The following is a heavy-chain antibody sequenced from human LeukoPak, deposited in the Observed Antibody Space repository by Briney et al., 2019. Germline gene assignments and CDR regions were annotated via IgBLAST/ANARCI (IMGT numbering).Heavy chain of an antibody. J-gene: IGHJ6*03. V-gene: IGHV4-38-2*02. CDR3: ARESRRIAAAGPSYYMDV. CDR2: IYHSGST. Sequence: SETLSLTCTVSGYSISSGYYWGWIRQPPGKGLEWIGSIYHSGSTYYNPSLKSRVTISVDTSKNQFSLMVNSVTAADTAVYYCARESRRIAAAGPSYYMDVWGRGTTVTVSS. D-gene: IGHD6-13*01. CDR1: GYSISSGYY.